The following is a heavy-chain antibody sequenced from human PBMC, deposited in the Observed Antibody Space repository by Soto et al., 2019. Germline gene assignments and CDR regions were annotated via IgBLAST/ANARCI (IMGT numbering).Heavy chain of an antibody. CDR2: INPNSGGT. CDR3: ARVNGDYVLDY. J-gene: IGHJ4*02. D-gene: IGHD4-17*01. V-gene: IGHV1-2*04. CDR1: GYTFTSYG. Sequence: GASVKVSCKASGYTFTSYGISWVRQAPGQGLEWMGWINPNSGGTNYAQKFQGWVTMTRDTSISTAYMELSRLRSDDTAVYYCARVNGDYVLDYWGQGTLVTVSS.